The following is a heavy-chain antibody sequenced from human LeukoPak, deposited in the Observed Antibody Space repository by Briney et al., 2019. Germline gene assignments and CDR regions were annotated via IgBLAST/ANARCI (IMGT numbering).Heavy chain of an antibody. CDR1: GYTFTSYD. J-gene: IGHJ4*02. V-gene: IGHV1-8*01. CDR3: ASLSN. CDR2: MNPNSGNT. Sequence: ASVKVSCKASGYTFTSYDINWVRQATGQGLEWTGWMNPNSGNTGFAQEFQGRVTLTRNTSISTAYMELSSLTSEDTAIYSCASLSNWGQGTLVTVSS.